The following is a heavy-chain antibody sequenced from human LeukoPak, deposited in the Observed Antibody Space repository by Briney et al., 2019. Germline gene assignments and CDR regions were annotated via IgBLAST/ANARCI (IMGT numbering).Heavy chain of an antibody. CDR1: GGSISSYY. J-gene: IGHJ5*02. Sequence: SETLSLTCTVSGGSISSYYWSWIRQPPGKGLEWIGYIYYSGSTNYNPSLKSRVTISVDTSKNQFSLKLSSVTAADTAVYYCARAHMGGANWFDPWGQGTLVTVSS. V-gene: IGHV4-59*01. CDR3: ARAHMGGANWFDP. D-gene: IGHD3-16*01. CDR2: IYYSGST.